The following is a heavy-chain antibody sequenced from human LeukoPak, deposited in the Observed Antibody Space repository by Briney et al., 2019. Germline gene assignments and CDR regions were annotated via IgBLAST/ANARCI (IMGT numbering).Heavy chain of an antibody. Sequence: GGSLRLSCAASGFTFSNFWISWVRQAPGKGLEGVANIKHDGSEKYYVDSVKGRSTISRDNAKNSLYLQMNSLRAEDTAVYYCARGRGGDYWGRGTLVTVSP. D-gene: IGHD3-10*01. CDR3: ARGRGGDY. J-gene: IGHJ4*02. CDR1: GFTFSNFW. V-gene: IGHV3-7*05. CDR2: IKHDGSEK.